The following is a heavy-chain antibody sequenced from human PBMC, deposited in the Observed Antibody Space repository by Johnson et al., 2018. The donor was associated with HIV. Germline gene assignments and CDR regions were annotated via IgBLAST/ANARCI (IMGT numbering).Heavy chain of an antibody. CDR2: ISYDGSNK. D-gene: IGHD3-10*01. CDR3: ARDPFGALDA. J-gene: IGHJ3*01. CDR1: GFTFSGSA. V-gene: IGHV3-30-3*01. Sequence: QLVESGGGLVQSGGSLKLSCTSSGFTFSGSAMHWVRQASGKGLEWVAVISYDGSNKYYADSVKGRFTISRDNSKNTLYLQMNSLRAEDTAVYYCARDPFGALDA.